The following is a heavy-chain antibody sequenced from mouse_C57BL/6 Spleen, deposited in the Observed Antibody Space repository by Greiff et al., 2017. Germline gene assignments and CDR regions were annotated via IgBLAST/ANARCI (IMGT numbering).Heavy chain of an antibody. CDR1: GYTFTDYY. V-gene: IGHV1-19*01. D-gene: IGHD3-3*01. CDR2: INPYNGGT. J-gene: IGHJ4*01. Sequence: VQLQQSGPVLVKPGASVKMSCKASGYTFTDYYMNWVKQSHGKSLEWIGVINPYNGGTSYNQKFKGKATLTVDKSSSTAYMELNSLTSEDSAVYYCARKGLGSYAMDYWGQGTSVTVSS. CDR3: ARKGLGSYAMDY.